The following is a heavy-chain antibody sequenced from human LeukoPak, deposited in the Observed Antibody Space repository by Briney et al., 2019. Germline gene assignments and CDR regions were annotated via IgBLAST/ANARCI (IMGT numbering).Heavy chain of an antibody. CDR2: ISGSGLRT. V-gene: IGHV3-23*01. D-gene: IGHD6-19*01. Sequence: GGSLRLSCAASGFIFSNYAMAWVRQTPGKGLEWVSAISGSGLRTNYVDSARGRFTISRDNSKNTVDLQMDSLRAEDTAIYYCARGWMVKYYFDYWGQGTLVTVSS. J-gene: IGHJ4*02. CDR3: ARGWMVKYYFDY. CDR1: GFIFSNYA.